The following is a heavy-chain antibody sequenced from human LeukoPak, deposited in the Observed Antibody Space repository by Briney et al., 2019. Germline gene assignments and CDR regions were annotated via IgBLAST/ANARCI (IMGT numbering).Heavy chain of an antibody. CDR2: INPNSGGT. CDR1: GYTFTGYY. V-gene: IGHV1-2*02. J-gene: IGHJ5*02. Sequence: ASVKVSCKASGYTFTGYYMHWVRQAPGQGLEWMGWINPNSGGTNYAQKFQGGVTMTSDTSISTAYMELSRLRSDDTAVYYCARAPMVRGVIVWFDPWGQGTLVTVSS. CDR3: ARAPMVRGVIVWFDP. D-gene: IGHD3-10*01.